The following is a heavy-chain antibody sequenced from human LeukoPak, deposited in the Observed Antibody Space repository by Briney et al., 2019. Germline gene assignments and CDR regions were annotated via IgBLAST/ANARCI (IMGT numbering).Heavy chain of an antibody. D-gene: IGHD1-1*01. Sequence: GGSLRLSCTASGFTFGDYTVTWFRQAPGKGLEWVGFIRSKAYGGTTEDAASVKGRFAISRDDSKSIAYLQMNSLKTEDTAVYYCIRGGANSPFDYWGQGTLVTVSS. J-gene: IGHJ4*02. CDR1: GFTFGDYT. CDR2: IRSKAYGGTT. V-gene: IGHV3-49*03. CDR3: IRGGANSPFDY.